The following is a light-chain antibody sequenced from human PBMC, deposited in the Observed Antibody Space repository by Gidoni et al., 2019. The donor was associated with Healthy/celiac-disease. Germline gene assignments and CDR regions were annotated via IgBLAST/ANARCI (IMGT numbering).Light chain of an antibody. CDR1: SRSIASNY. Sequence: NFMLTQPHSVSESPGKQVTISCTRSSRSIASNYVQWDQQRPCSSPTNVIYADNQKTAGGPDRFSCSIDSSSNSASLTISGLKTEDEADYYCQSYDSSNLYVFGTGTKVTVL. J-gene: IGLJ1*01. CDR2: ADN. CDR3: QSYDSSNLYV. V-gene: IGLV6-57*01.